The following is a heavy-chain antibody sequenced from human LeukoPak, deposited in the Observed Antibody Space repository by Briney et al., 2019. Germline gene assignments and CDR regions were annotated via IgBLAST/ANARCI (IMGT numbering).Heavy chain of an antibody. V-gene: IGHV1-8*02. CDR3: ARGRNDFDY. CDR1: GYTFTGYY. J-gene: IGHJ4*02. D-gene: IGHD2-8*01. Sequence: ASVKVSCKASGYTFTGYYLHWVRQAPGQGLEWMGWMNPNSGNTGYAQKFQGRVTMTRNTSISTAYMELSSLRSEDTAVYYCARGRNDFDYWGQGTLVTVSS. CDR2: MNPNSGNT.